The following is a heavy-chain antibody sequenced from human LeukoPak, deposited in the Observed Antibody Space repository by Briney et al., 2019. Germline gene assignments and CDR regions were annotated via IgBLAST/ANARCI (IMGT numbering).Heavy chain of an antibody. V-gene: IGHV3-23*01. D-gene: IGHD2-15*01. CDR1: GFTFSSYG. Sequence: PGGSLRLSCAASGFTFSSYGMSWVRQAPGKGLEWVSAISGSGGSTYYADSVKGRFTISRDNSKNTLYLQMNSLRAEDTAVYYCAKSPGYCSGGSCYSYWFDPWGQGTLVTVSS. CDR3: AKSPGYCSGGSCYSYWFDP. J-gene: IGHJ5*02. CDR2: ISGSGGST.